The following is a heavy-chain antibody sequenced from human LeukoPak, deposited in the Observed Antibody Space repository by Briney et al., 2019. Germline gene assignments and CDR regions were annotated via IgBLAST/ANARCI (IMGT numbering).Heavy chain of an antibody. CDR2: INTNTGNP. J-gene: IGHJ4*02. D-gene: IGHD3-9*01. CDR3: ARRDYDILTGNIDY. Sequence: GASVKVSCKASGYTFTSYAMNWVRQAPEQGLEWMGWINTNTGNPTYAQGFTGRFVFSLDTSVSTAYLQISSLKAEDTAVYYCARRDYDILTGNIDYWGQGTLVTVSS. V-gene: IGHV7-4-1*02. CDR1: GYTFTSYA.